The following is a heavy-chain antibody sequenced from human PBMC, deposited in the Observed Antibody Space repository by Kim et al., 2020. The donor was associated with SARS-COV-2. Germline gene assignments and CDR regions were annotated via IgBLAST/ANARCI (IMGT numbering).Heavy chain of an antibody. CDR2: IYPGDSDT. Sequence: GESLKISCKGSGYSFTSYWIGWVRQMPGKGLEWMGIIYPGDSDTRYSPSFQGQVTISADKSISTAYLQWSSLKASDTAMYYCARPAYCGGDCPGAFDIWGQGTMVTVSS. D-gene: IGHD2-21*02. CDR1: GYSFTSYW. J-gene: IGHJ3*02. V-gene: IGHV5-51*01. CDR3: ARPAYCGGDCPGAFDI.